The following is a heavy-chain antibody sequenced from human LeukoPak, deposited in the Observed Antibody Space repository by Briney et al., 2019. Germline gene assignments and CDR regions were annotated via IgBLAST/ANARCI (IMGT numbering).Heavy chain of an antibody. CDR1: GYTFTSSD. CDR3: ARRHGRCSDGSCYYPDY. CDR2: MNPNSGNT. J-gene: IGHJ4*02. V-gene: IGHV1-8*01. Sequence: ASVKVSCKASGYTFTSSDINWVRQATGQGLEWMGWMNPNSGNTGYAQKFQGRVTMTRNSSITTAYMELGSLRSEDTAVYYCARRHGRCSDGSCYYPDYWGQGTLVTVSS. D-gene: IGHD2-15*01.